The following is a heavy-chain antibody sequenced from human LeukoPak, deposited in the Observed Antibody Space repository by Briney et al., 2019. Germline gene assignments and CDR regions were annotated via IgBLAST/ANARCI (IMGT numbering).Heavy chain of an antibody. CDR2: ISGSGGST. CDR3: AIDDYSSGGAFDI. J-gene: IGHJ3*02. D-gene: IGHD6-19*01. CDR1: GFTFSTYV. Sequence: PGGSLRLSCAASGFTFSTYVMSWVRQAPGKGLEWVSGISGSGGSTYYADSVKGRFTISRDISKNTLYLQMNSLRADDTAVYYCAIDDYSSGGAFDIWGQGTMVTVSS. V-gene: IGHV3-23*01.